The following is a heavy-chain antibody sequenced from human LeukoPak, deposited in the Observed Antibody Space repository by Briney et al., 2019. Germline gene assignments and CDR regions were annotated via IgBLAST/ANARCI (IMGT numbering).Heavy chain of an antibody. CDR2: MNQDGSEK. V-gene: IGHV3-7*01. CDR1: GFTFSSYW. J-gene: IGHJ3*02. CDR3: ARFVPGVAFDI. Sequence: GGSLRLSCAASGFTFSSYWMSWVRQAPGKGLEWVANMNQDGSEKYYVGSVKGRFTISRDNAENSLYLQMNSLRAEDTAVYYCARFVPGVAFDIWGQGTMVTVSS.